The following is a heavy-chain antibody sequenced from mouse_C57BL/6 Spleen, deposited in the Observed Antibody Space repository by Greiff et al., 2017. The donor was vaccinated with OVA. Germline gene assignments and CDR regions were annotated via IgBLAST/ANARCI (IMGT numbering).Heavy chain of an antibody. CDR3: TTYNWYFDV. CDR1: GFNIKDDY. V-gene: IGHV14-4*01. J-gene: IGHJ1*03. CDR2: IDPENGDT. Sequence: EVQLQQSGAELVRPGASVKLSCTASGFNIKDDYMHWVKQRPEQGLEWIGWIDPENGDTEYASKFQGKATITADTSSNTAYLQLSSLTSEDTAVYDCTTYNWYFDVWGTGTTVTVSS.